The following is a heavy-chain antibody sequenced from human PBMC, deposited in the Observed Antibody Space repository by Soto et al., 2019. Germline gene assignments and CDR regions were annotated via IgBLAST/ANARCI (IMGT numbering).Heavy chain of an antibody. CDR1: GYSLTELS. CDR2: INPSGGRT. V-gene: IGHV1-46*01. J-gene: IGHJ4*02. Sequence: ASVKVSCKVSGYSLTELSIHWVRQAPGQGLEWMGIINPSGGRTTYAQKFQGRVTMTRDTSTSTFHMELSSLTSEDTAVYYCAGLYHYDSSGYYDYWGQGTLVTVSS. CDR3: AGLYHYDSSGYYDY. D-gene: IGHD3-22*01.